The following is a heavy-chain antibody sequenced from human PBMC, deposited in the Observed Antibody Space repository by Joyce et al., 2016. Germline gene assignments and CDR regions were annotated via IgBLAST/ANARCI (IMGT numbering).Heavy chain of an antibody. CDR3: ATSLPSRVGGFQFFGMDV. V-gene: IGHV4-61*01. CDR1: GDSFSDTSYY. Sequence: HLQESGPGLVKPSETLSLTCTISGDSFSDTSYYWTWIRQPPGKGLEWLGFIYNSETTHYNPALGGRLSIPAGAAKKQCSLRLTSVTSADTAVYYCATSLPSRVGGFQFFGMDVWGQGTTVIVS. J-gene: IGHJ6*02. D-gene: IGHD3-10*01. CDR2: IYNSETT.